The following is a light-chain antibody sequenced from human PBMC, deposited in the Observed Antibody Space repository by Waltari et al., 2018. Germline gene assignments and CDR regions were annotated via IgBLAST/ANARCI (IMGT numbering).Light chain of an antibody. CDR1: SSNIGKDY. Sequence: QSVLTQPPSVSAAPGQKVTISCSGSSSNIGKDYVSWYHHLPGTAPQLLIYENNHRPSGIPDRCSGSKSGTSATLGITGLQTGDEADYYCAVWDTSLNPVFGGGTKLTVL. CDR2: ENN. CDR3: AVWDTSLNPV. J-gene: IGLJ2*01. V-gene: IGLV1-51*02.